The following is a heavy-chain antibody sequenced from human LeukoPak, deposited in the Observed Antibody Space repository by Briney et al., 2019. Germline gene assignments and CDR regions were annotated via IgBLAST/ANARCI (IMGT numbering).Heavy chain of an antibody. CDR2: ISGSGGST. D-gene: IGHD1-26*01. V-gene: IGHV3-23*01. Sequence: GGSLRLSCAASGFTFSSYAMSWVRQAPGKRLEWVSAISGSGGSTYYADSVKGRFTISRDNSKNTLYLQMNSLRAEDTAVYYCAKGMKYSGSYPKDYWGQGTLVTVSS. CDR3: AKGMKYSGSYPKDY. CDR1: GFTFSSYA. J-gene: IGHJ4*02.